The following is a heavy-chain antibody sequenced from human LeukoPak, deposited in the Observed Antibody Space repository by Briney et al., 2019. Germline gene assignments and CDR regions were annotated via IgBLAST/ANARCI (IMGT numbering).Heavy chain of an antibody. J-gene: IGHJ3*02. V-gene: IGHV1-69*13. CDR3: ARGGRDGYNSDAFDI. CDR2: IIPIFGTA. Sequence: ASVKVSCKASGGTFGSYAISWVRQAPGQGLEWMGGIIPIFGTANYAQKFQGRVTITADESTSTAYMELSSLRSEDTAVYYCARGGRDGYNSDAFDIWGQGTMVTVSS. D-gene: IGHD5-24*01. CDR1: GGTFGSYA.